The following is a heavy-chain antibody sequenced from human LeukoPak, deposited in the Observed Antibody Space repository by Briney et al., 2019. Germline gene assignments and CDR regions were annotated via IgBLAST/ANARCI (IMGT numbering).Heavy chain of an antibody. CDR3: ATAYSSGWYGAFDI. J-gene: IGHJ3*02. CDR1: GFTFSSYA. D-gene: IGHD6-19*01. Sequence: GGSLRLSCAASGFTFSSYAMSWVRQAPGKGLEWVSAISGSGGNTYYADSVKGRFTISRDNSKNTLYLQMNSLRADDTAVYYYATAYSSGWYGAFDIWGQGTMVTVSS. V-gene: IGHV3-23*01. CDR2: ISGSGGNT.